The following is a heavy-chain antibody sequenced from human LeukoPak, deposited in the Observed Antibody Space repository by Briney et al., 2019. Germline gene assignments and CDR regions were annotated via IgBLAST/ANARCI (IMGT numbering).Heavy chain of an antibody. CDR1: GGSIRGYY. CDR3: ARVGMVRGVTLYYFDY. CDR2: IYSSGST. D-gene: IGHD3-10*01. Sequence: SEALSLTCNVSGGSIRGYYWSWIRQPPGKGLEWIGYIYSSGSTNYNPSLKSRVTMSVDTSKNQFSLKLSSVTAADTAVYYCARVGMVRGVTLYYFDYWGQGTLVTVSS. J-gene: IGHJ4*02. V-gene: IGHV4-59*12.